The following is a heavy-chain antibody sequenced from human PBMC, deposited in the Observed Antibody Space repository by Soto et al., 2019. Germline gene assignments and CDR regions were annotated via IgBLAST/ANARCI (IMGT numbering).Heavy chain of an antibody. J-gene: IGHJ5*02. D-gene: IGHD3-3*01. CDR3: TTVPLNYDFWSDHNLWFDP. V-gene: IGHV3-15*07. Sequence: EVQLVESGGGLVKPGGSLRLSCAASGFTFSNAWMNWVRQAPGKGLEWVGRIKSKTDGGTTDYAAPVKGRFTISREDSKYTLYLQMTSLTPEDTAVYYCTTVPLNYDFWSDHNLWFDPWGQGTLVTVSS. CDR1: GFTFSNAW. CDR2: IKSKTDGGTT.